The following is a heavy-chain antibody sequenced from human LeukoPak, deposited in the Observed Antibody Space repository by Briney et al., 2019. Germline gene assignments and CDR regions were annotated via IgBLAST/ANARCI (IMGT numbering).Heavy chain of an antibody. CDR3: AKDLNWGGR. CDR1: GFTFSDYY. V-gene: IGHV3-11*01. Sequence: GGSLRLSCAASGFTFSDYYMGWIRQAPGKGLEWVSYITPSGTTMFYADSVKGRFTISRDNAKNSLYLQMNSLRAEDTAVYYCAKDLNWGGRWGQGTLVTVSS. D-gene: IGHD7-27*01. CDR2: ITPSGTTM. J-gene: IGHJ4*02.